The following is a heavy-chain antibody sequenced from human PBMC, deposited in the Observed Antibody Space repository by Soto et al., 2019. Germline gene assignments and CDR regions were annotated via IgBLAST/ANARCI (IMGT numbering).Heavy chain of an antibody. V-gene: IGHV1-24*01. CDR2: FDPEDGET. CDR1: GYTLTELS. J-gene: IGHJ4*02. CDR3: ARDEEGQQQEFDY. D-gene: IGHD6-13*01. Sequence: GASVKVSCKVSGYTLTELSMHWVRQAPGKGLEWMGGFDPEDGETIYAQKFQGRVTITEDTSTNTAYMELSSLRSEDTAVYYCARDEEGQQQEFDYWGQGTLVTVSS.